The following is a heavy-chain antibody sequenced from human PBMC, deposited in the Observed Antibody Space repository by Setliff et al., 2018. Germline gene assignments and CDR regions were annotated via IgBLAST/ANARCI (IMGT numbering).Heavy chain of an antibody. V-gene: IGHV4-4*07. CDR2: IYTTGST. CDR1: GDSIRNYH. J-gene: IGHJ6*03. CDR3: ARQKYWSGYYGEGYYYYMDV. Sequence: SETLSLTCTVSGDSIRNYHWSWFRQPPGSRLEWIGYIYTTGSTSYNPSLKSRVTMSVDTSKNQFSLKMRSVTAADTAVYYCARQKYWSGYYGEGYYYYMDVWGKGTTVTVSS. D-gene: IGHD3-3*01.